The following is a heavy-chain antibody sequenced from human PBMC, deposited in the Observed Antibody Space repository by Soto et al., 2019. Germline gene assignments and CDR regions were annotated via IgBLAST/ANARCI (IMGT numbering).Heavy chain of an antibody. J-gene: IGHJ1*01. CDR3: TTVTTRAEYFQH. Sequence: QVQLVQSGAEVKKPGSSVKVSCKASGGTFSSYAISWVRQAPGQGLEWMGGIIPIFGTANYAQKFQGRVTITADESTSTSDMELSSLRSEDTAVYYCTTVTTRAEYFQHWGQGTLVTVSS. CDR1: GGTFSSYA. D-gene: IGHD4-17*01. V-gene: IGHV1-69*12. CDR2: IIPIFGTA.